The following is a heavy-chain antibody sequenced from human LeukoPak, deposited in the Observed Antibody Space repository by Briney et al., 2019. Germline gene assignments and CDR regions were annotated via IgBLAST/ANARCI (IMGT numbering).Heavy chain of an antibody. Sequence: GSSVKVSCKASGGTFSSYAISWVRQAPGHGLEWMGRIIPIFGTANYAQKFQGRVTITTDESTSTAYMELSSLRSEDTAVYYCAGYSSGWYLDYWGQGTLVTVSS. J-gene: IGHJ4*02. V-gene: IGHV1-69*05. CDR3: AGYSSGWYLDY. D-gene: IGHD6-19*01. CDR1: GGTFSSYA. CDR2: IIPIFGTA.